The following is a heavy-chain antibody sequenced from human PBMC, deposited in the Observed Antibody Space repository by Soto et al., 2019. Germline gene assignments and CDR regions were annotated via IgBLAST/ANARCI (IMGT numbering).Heavy chain of an antibody. J-gene: IGHJ5*02. Sequence: SETLSLTCTVSGGSISSYYWSWIRQPPGKGLEWIGYIYYSGSTNYNPSLKSRVTISVDTSKNQFSLKLSSVTAADTAVYYCARVRVAAAGGWFDPWGQGTLVTVS. CDR1: GGSISSYY. D-gene: IGHD6-13*01. V-gene: IGHV4-59*01. CDR2: IYYSGST. CDR3: ARVRVAAAGGWFDP.